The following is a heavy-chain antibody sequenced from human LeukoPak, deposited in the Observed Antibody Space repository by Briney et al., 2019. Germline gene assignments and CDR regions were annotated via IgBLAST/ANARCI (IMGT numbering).Heavy chain of an antibody. CDR1: GYSFTSYW. CDR2: IYPGDSDT. D-gene: IGHD3-22*01. Sequence: GESLMISCKGSGYSFTSYWIGWVRQMPGKGLEWMGIIYPGDSDTRYSPSFQGQVTISADKSISTAYLQWSSLKASDTAMYYCASAHYYYDSSGPDAFDIWGQGTMVTVSS. J-gene: IGHJ3*02. CDR3: ASAHYYYDSSGPDAFDI. V-gene: IGHV5-51*01.